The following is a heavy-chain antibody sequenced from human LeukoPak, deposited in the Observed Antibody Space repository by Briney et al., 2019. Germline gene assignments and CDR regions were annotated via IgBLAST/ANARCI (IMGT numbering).Heavy chain of an antibody. CDR3: XXXXXXXXXTISYGMDV. Sequence: PGGSLRLSCAASGFTFSSYAMSWVRQAPGKGLEWVSAISGSGGSTYYADSVKGRFTISRDNSKDTLYLQMNSLRAEDTAVYYXXXXXXXXXXTISYGMDVWGQGTTVTVSS. J-gene: IGHJ6*02. V-gene: IGHV3-23*01. D-gene: IGHD3-3*01. CDR1: GFTFSSYA. CDR2: ISGSGGST.